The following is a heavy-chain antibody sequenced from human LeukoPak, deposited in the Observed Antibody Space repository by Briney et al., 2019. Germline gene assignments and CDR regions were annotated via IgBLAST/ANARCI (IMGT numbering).Heavy chain of an antibody. CDR2: IYDSGST. CDR1: GGSICSYY. V-gene: IGHV4-59*01. CDR3: ARENEKTAGGIDY. D-gene: IGHD3-16*01. J-gene: IGHJ4*02. Sequence: SETLSLTCTVSGGSICSYYWSWIPQPPGKGLKCIGYIYDSGSTNYNPSLKSRVTISVDTSKNQFSLKLSSVTAADTAVYYCARENEKTAGGIDYWGQGTLVTVSS.